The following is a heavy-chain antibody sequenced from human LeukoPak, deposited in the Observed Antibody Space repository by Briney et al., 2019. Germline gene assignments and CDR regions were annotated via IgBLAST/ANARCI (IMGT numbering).Heavy chain of an antibody. D-gene: IGHD3-22*01. CDR3: ARDLELAYYDSSGYDY. J-gene: IGHJ4*02. Sequence: GGSLRLSCAAPGFTFSSYWMHWVRQAPGKGLVWVSRINSDGSSTTFADSVKGRFTISRDNAKNTLYLQMNSLRAEDTAVYYCARDLELAYYDSSGYDYWGQGTLVTVSS. CDR1: GFTFSSYW. CDR2: INSDGSST. V-gene: IGHV3-74*01.